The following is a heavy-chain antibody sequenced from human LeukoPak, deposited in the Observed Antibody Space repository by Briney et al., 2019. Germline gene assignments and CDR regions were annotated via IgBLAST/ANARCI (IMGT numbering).Heavy chain of an antibody. CDR3: ARGFRDVYSRKCDS. V-gene: IGHV1-8*01. Sequence: GASVKVSCKASGYTFTSYDINWVRQAAGQGLEGMAWMNPNSGNTGYAQKFPGRVTVTRNTSLDTAYMELSSLRSEDTAVYYCARGFRDVYSRKCDSWGQGARVRVSS. J-gene: IGHJ4*02. CDR1: GYTFTSYD. D-gene: IGHD1-26*01. CDR2: MNPNSGNT.